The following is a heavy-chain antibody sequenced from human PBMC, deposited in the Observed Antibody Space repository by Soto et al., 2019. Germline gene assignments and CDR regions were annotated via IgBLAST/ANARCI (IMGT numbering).Heavy chain of an antibody. D-gene: IGHD3-3*01. CDR3: ARALAFFGVVRDY. Sequence: EVQLVETGGGLIQPGGSLRLSCAASGFTVSSNYMSWVRQAPGKGLEWVSVIYRGGSTYYADYVKGRFTISRYNSKNTLDLQLNSLRADDTAVYYCARALAFFGVVRDYWCQGTLVTVSS. CDR1: GFTVSSNY. J-gene: IGHJ4*02. V-gene: IGHV3-53*02. CDR2: IYRGGST.